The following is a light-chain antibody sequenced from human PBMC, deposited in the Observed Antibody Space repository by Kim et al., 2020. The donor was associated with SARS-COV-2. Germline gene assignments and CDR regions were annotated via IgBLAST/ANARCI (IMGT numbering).Light chain of an antibody. Sequence: EIVMTQSPATPSVSPGERATLSCRASQSVSGNLAWYQQKPGQAPRLLIYGASTRATGIPARISGSGSGTEFSLTISSLQSEDFAVYYCQQYNNWPYTFGQGTKLEI. CDR3: QQYNNWPYT. J-gene: IGKJ2*01. V-gene: IGKV3-15*01. CDR1: QSVSGN. CDR2: GAS.